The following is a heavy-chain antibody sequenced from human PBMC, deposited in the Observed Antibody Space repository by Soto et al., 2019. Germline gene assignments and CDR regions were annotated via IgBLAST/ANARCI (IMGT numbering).Heavy chain of an antibody. J-gene: IGHJ4*02. CDR2: IIPIFGTA. CDR3: ARPTPGYCSGGTCYSPRX. Sequence: ASLKVSCNASGGTFSSYAISWVRQAPGQGLEWMGGIIPIFGTANYAQKFQGRVTITADESTSTAYMELSSLRSEDTAVYYCARPTPGYCSGGTCYSPRXWGQGTLVTVSX. D-gene: IGHD2-15*01. V-gene: IGHV1-69*13. CDR1: GGTFSSYA.